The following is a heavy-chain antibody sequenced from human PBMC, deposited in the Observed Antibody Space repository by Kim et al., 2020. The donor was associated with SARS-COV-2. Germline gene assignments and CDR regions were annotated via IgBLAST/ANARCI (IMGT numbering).Heavy chain of an antibody. V-gene: IGHV4-39*01. Sequence: SNPSLKGRLTISMDTSKNQFSLRLSSVTAADTAIYYCARHVSGSIYPMAYWGQGTLVTVSS. D-gene: IGHD5-12*01. CDR3: ARHVSGSIYPMAY. J-gene: IGHJ4*02.